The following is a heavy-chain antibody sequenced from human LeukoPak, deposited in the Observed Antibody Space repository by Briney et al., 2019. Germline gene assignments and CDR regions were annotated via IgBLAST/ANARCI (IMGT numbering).Heavy chain of an antibody. V-gene: IGHV4-59*01. CDR2: IYYSGST. CDR1: GGSISSYY. Sequence: PSETLSLTCTVSGGSISSYYWSWIRQPPGKGLEWIGYIYYSGSTNYNPSLKSRVTISVDTSKNQFSLKLSSVTAADTAVYYCARGPVLLWFGDPRGFDPWGQGTLVTVSS. D-gene: IGHD3-10*01. CDR3: ARGPVLLWFGDPRGFDP. J-gene: IGHJ5*02.